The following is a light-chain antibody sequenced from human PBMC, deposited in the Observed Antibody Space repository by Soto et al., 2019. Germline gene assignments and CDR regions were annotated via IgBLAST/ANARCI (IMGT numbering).Light chain of an antibody. Sequence: QSALTQPRSVSGSPGQSVTISCTGTSTDVGGYNYVSWYQQHPGKAPKVKIYEGSKRPSGVSNRFSGSKSGNTASLTISGLQAEDEAVYYCCSYAGGNTWVFGGGTKLTVL. V-gene: IGLV2-11*01. CDR3: CSYAGGNTWV. CDR1: STDVGGYNY. CDR2: EGS. J-gene: IGLJ3*02.